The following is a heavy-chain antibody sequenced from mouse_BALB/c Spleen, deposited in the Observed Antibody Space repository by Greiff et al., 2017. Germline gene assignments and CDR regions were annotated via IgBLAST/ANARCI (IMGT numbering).Heavy chain of an antibody. D-gene: IGHD6-5*01. V-gene: IGHV1S81*02. J-gene: IGHJ4*01. CDR1: GYTFTSYY. CDR3: NAVYSGAMDY. Sequence: QVQLQQSGAELVKPGASVKLSCKASGYTFTSYYMYWVKQRPGQGLEWIGEINPSNGGTNFNEKFKSKATLTVDKSSSTAYMQLSSLTSEDSAVYYCNAVYSGAMDYWGQGTSVTVSS. CDR2: INPSNGGT.